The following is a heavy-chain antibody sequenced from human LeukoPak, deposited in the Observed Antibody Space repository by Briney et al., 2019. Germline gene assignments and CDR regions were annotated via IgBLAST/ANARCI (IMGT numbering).Heavy chain of an antibody. V-gene: IGHV3-74*01. J-gene: IGHJ3*02. D-gene: IGHD1-20*01. Sequence: PGGCLRLSCAASGFTFSSYWIQSIRQDAGKGLVWVARIRSDERTKSCADSVKGRSNISRDNAKNILCPQMNSLRAEDTAVSYCARDNFAKAFDIWGQGTMVTVSS. CDR3: ARDNFAKAFDI. CDR2: IRSDERTK. CDR1: GFTFSSYW.